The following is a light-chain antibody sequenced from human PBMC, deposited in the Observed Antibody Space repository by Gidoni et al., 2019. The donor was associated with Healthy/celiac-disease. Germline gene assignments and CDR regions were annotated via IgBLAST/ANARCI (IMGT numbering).Light chain of an antibody. CDR3: QQRSNWPQLT. J-gene: IGKJ4*01. Sequence: EIVLTQSPATLCLSPGERATLSCRASQSVSSYIAWYQQKPGQAPRLLIYDASNRATGIPARFSGSGSGTGFTLTISSLEPEDFAVYYCQQRSNWPQLTFGGGTKVEIK. V-gene: IGKV3-11*01. CDR2: DAS. CDR1: QSVSSY.